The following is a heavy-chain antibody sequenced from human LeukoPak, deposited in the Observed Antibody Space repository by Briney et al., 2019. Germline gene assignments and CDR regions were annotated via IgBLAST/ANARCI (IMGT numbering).Heavy chain of an antibody. D-gene: IGHD5-18*01. V-gene: IGHV4-59*11. Sequence: SETLSLTCTVSGGYISSHYWSWIRQPPGKGLEWIGYIYYSGSTNYNPSLKSRVTISVDTSKNQFSLKLSSVTAADTAVYYCATLEDTAMVPFYYMDVWGKGTTVTVSS. CDR3: ATLEDTAMVPFYYMDV. CDR2: IYYSGST. CDR1: GGYISSHY. J-gene: IGHJ6*03.